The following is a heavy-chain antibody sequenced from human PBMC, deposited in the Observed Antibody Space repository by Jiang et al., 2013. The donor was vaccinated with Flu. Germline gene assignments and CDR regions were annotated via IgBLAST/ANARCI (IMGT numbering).Heavy chain of an antibody. D-gene: IGHD5-24*01. V-gene: IGHV6-1*01. CDR3: ARAPVGRDGYNTNYGMDV. CDR1: GDSVSSNSAA. CDR2: TYYRSKWYN. Sequence: QTLSLTCAISGDSVSSNSAAWNWIRQSPSRGLEWLGRTYYRSKWYNDYAVSVKSRITINPDTSKNQFSLQLNSVTPEDTAVYYCARAPVGRDGYNTNYGMDVWGQGTTVTVSS. J-gene: IGHJ6*02.